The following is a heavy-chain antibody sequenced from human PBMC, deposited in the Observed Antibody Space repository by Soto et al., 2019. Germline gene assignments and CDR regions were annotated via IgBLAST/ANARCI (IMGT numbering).Heavy chain of an antibody. V-gene: IGHV4-39*01. J-gene: IGHJ6*03. CDR1: GGSISSSSYY. Sequence: SETLSLTCNVSGGSISSSSYYWGWIRPPPGKGLEWIGSIYYSGSTYYNPSLKSRVTISVDTSKNQFSLKLSSVTAADTAVYYCARRGEWNYLHYYYYYMDVWGKGTTVTVSS. CDR3: ARRGEWNYLHYYYYYMDV. D-gene: IGHD1-7*01. CDR2: IYYSGST.